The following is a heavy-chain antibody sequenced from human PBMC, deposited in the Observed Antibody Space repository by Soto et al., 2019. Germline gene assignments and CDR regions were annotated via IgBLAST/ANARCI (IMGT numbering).Heavy chain of an antibody. J-gene: IGHJ6*02. CDR3: AKDRGRGSPVSGGMDV. D-gene: IGHD3-3*01. Sequence: GSLRLSCXASGFNFSSYNINWVRQAPGKGLEWVSSISSASNHIFYADSVKGRFTISRDNAKSSLNLQMNSLRAEDTAVYYCAKDRGRGSPVSGGMDVWGQGTTVTVSS. V-gene: IGHV3-21*01. CDR2: ISSASNHI. CDR1: GFNFSSYN.